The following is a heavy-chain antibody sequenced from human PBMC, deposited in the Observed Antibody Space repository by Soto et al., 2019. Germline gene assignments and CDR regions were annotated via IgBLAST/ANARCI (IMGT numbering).Heavy chain of an antibody. V-gene: IGHV4-31*03. Sequence: QVQLQESGPGLVKPSQTLSLTCTVSGGSISSGGYYWSWIRQHPGKGLEWIGYIYYSGSTYYNPSLQSRVTISVDTSKNQFSLKLSSVTAADTAVYYCAGAASGYCSGGSCYGYFQHWGQGTLVTVSS. CDR2: IYYSGST. J-gene: IGHJ1*01. D-gene: IGHD2-15*01. CDR3: AGAASGYCSGGSCYGYFQH. CDR1: GGSISSGGYY.